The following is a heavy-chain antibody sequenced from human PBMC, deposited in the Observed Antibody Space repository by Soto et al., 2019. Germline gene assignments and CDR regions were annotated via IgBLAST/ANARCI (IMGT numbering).Heavy chain of an antibody. J-gene: IGHJ4*02. Sequence: PSETLSLTCTVSGGSISSGGYYWSWIRQHPGKGLEWIGYIYYSGSTYYNPSLKSRVTISVDTSKNQFSLKLSSVTAADTAVYCCARTKLYCSGGSCYSGPIDYWGQGTLVTVSS. D-gene: IGHD2-15*01. CDR1: GGSISSGGYY. V-gene: IGHV4-31*03. CDR2: IYYSGST. CDR3: ARTKLYCSGGSCYSGPIDY.